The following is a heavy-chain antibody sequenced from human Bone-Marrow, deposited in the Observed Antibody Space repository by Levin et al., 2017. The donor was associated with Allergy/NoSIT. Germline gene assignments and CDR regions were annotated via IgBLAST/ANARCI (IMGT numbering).Heavy chain of an antibody. CDR1: GGSVSSANYY. D-gene: IGHD3-10*01. J-gene: IGHJ4*02. CDR2: IYRSGNT. Sequence: SETLSLTCTVSGGSVSSANYYWSWIRQSPGKGLEWLGYIYRSGNTNYNPSLKSRVTMSIDTAKNQFSLNLSSVTAADTAVYFCARDGGAGTYYTFHYWGQGTLVTVSS. V-gene: IGHV4-61*01. CDR3: ARDGGAGTYYTFHY.